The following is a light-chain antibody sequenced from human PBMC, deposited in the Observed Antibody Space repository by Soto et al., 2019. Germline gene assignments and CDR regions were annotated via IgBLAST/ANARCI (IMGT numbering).Light chain of an antibody. CDR2: DAS. V-gene: IGKV1-5*01. J-gene: IGKJ1*01. Sequence: DIKMTQSPSTLSASVGDRIIITFRASQSISSWLAWYQQKPGKAPKVLIFDASSLESGVPSRFSGSGSATEFTLTISSLQPDDFATYYCQQYSTYPWTFGQGTKVHIK. CDR3: QQYSTYPWT. CDR1: QSISSW.